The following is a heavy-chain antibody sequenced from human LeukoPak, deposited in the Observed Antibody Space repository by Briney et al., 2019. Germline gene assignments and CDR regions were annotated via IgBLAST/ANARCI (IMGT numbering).Heavy chain of an antibody. CDR3: AKDSLSSIAARPGNWFDP. CDR2: ISGSGGST. J-gene: IGHJ5*02. Sequence: HPGGSLRLSCAASGFTFSSYAMSWVRQAPGKGLEWVSAISGSGGSTYYADSVKGRFTISRDNSKNTLYLQMNSLRAEHTAVHYCAKDSLSSIAARPGNWFDPWGQGTLVTVSS. V-gene: IGHV3-23*01. D-gene: IGHD6-6*01. CDR1: GFTFSSYA.